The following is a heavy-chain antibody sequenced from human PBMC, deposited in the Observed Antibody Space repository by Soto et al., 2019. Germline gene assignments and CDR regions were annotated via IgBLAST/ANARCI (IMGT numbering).Heavy chain of an antibody. D-gene: IGHD1-26*01. CDR2: ISSSSSSI. Sequence: PGGSLGLSCAASGLTFSSYMMDWVRQAPGMGLEWVSSISSSSSSIYYADSVKGRFTISRDNAKNSLYLQMNSLRAEDTAVYYCARDPSDLWEPDQYFQRWGQGTLVTVSS. CDR3: ARDPSDLWEPDQYFQR. J-gene: IGHJ1*01. CDR1: GLTFSSYM. V-gene: IGHV3-21*01.